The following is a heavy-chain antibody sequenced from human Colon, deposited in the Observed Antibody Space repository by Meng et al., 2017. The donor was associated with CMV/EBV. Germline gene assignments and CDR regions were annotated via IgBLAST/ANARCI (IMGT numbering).Heavy chain of an antibody. CDR3: ARGFGSTTVTSYFDF. Sequence: SGGPVGTYAMNWLRQAPGQGPEWLGGSIPLLGTANYPRKYLGRVTITTDDSTNTAYMELKSLTYEDTAVYYCARGFGSTTVTSYFDFWGQGSLVTVSS. V-gene: IGHV1-69*05. D-gene: IGHD4-17*01. CDR2: SIPLLGTA. CDR1: GGPVGTYA. J-gene: IGHJ4*02.